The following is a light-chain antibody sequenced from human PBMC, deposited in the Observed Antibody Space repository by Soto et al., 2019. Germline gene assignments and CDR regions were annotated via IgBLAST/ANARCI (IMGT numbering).Light chain of an antibody. CDR3: CSYAGSYV. CDR2: EVS. V-gene: IGLV2-23*02. CDR1: RSDVGSYNL. J-gene: IGLJ1*01. Sequence: SVLTPPAPLSWSPWQAVTLSRPWNRSDVGSYNLVSWYQQHPGKAPKLMIYEVSKRPSGVSNRFSGSKSGNTASLTISGLQAEDEADYYCCSYAGSYVFGTGTKVTVL.